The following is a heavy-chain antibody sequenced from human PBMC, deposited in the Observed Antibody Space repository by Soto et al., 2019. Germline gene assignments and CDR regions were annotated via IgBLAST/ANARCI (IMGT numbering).Heavy chain of an antibody. CDR2: IYYSGST. Sequence: SETLSLTCTVSGGSISSGGYYWSWIRQHPGKGLEWIGYIYYSGSTYYNPSLKSRVTISVDTSKNQFSLKLSSVTAADTAMYYCARETLNNYYYYYYMDVWGKGTTVTVSS. CDR1: GGSISSGGYY. J-gene: IGHJ6*03. V-gene: IGHV4-31*03. CDR3: ARETLNNYYYYYYMDV.